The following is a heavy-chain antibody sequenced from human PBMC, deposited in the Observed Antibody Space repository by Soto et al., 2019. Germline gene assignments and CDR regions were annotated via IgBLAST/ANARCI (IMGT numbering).Heavy chain of an antibody. J-gene: IGHJ4*02. CDR3: ARGFRVDTAMVTGYYFDY. CDR2: IYYSGST. D-gene: IGHD5-18*01. V-gene: IGHV4-59*01. Sequence: SETLSLTCTVSGGSISSYYWSWIRQPPGKGLEWIGYIYYSGSTNYNPSLKSRVTISVDTSKNQFSLKLSSVTAADTAVCYCARGFRVDTAMVTGYYFDYWGQGTLVTVSS. CDR1: GGSISSYY.